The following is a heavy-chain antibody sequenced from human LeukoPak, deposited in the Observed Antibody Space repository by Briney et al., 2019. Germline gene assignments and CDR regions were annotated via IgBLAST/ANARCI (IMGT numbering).Heavy chain of an antibody. D-gene: IGHD3-16*01. Sequence: PGGSLRLSCAASGFTFSAYAMSWVRQAPGKGLEWVSGISGSGGTTYYADYSVRGRFTTSRDNSKNTLYLQMNSLSDEDTGVYYCAKDPDYQLLSRASFDIWGQGTMVTVSS. CDR3: AKDPDYQLLSRASFDI. V-gene: IGHV3-23*01. J-gene: IGHJ3*02. CDR2: ISGSGGTT. CDR1: GFTFSAYA.